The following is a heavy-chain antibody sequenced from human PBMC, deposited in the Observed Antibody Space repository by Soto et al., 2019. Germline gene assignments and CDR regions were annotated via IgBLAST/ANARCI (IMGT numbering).Heavy chain of an antibody. CDR1: VFTSSG. CDR2: ISTHNGNT. Sequence: QDQLVPSGAEVKKPGASVKVSCKASVFTSSGISWVRQAPGQRLEWMGWISTHNGNTIYAQKFQGRVIMTMDTSTTTVYMELRSLRPDDTAVYLCAREGILGLFDAYDLWGQGTMVTVSS. J-gene: IGHJ3*01. D-gene: IGHD3-3*01. CDR3: AREGILGLFDAYDL. V-gene: IGHV1-18*04.